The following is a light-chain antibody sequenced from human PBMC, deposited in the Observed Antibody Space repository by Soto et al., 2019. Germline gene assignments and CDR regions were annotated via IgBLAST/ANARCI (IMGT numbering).Light chain of an antibody. CDR2: GAS. Sequence: EILFTQSPGTLSLSPGERATLSCRASQCVSSSYLAWYQQKPGQAPRILIYGASSRDTGIPDRFSGSGSRTDFTLTISRLEPEDVEVYYCQQYGSYPITFGQGTRLEI. CDR3: QQYGSYPIT. J-gene: IGKJ5*01. CDR1: QCVSSSY. V-gene: IGKV3-20*01.